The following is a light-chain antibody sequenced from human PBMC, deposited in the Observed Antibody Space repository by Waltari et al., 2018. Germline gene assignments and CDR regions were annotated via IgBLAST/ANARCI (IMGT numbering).Light chain of an antibody. J-gene: IGLJ3*02. CDR1: SSSVGGYNY. Sequence: QSALTQPASVPGSPGQSITHSCTGTSSSVGGYNYVSWYQQHPGKAPKLMIYDVSNRPSGVSNRFSGSKSGNTASLTISGLQAEDEADYYCSSYTSSSTWVFGGGTKLTVL. V-gene: IGLV2-14*03. CDR2: DVS. CDR3: SSYTSSSTWV.